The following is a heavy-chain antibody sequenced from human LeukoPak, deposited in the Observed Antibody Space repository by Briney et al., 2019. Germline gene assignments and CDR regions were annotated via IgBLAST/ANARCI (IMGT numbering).Heavy chain of an antibody. CDR3: ARDRGDIVVSDY. J-gene: IGHJ4*02. D-gene: IGHD5-12*01. CDR2: ISSSSSYI. Sequence: PGGSLRLSCAASGFTFSSYSMNWVRQAPGKGLEWVSSISSSSSYIYYADSVKGRFTISRDNAKNSLYLQMNSLRAEDTAVYYCARDRGDIVVSDYWGQGTLVTVSS. CDR1: GFTFSSYS. V-gene: IGHV3-21*01.